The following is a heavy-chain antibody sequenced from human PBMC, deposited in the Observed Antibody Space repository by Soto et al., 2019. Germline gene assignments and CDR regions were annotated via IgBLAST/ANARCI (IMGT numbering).Heavy chain of an antibody. Sequence: QVQLQESGPGLVKPSETLSLTCTVSGGSISSYYWSWIRQPPGKGLEWITYIYYSGSTNYNPSLKSRVTIAVDTSKNQFSLKLSSVTAADPAVYYCEKRYSGYDDAFDIWGQGKTVTVSS. V-gene: IGHV4-59*08. J-gene: IGHJ3*02. CDR2: IYYSGST. CDR1: GGSISSYY. CDR3: EKRYSGYDDAFDI. D-gene: IGHD5-12*01.